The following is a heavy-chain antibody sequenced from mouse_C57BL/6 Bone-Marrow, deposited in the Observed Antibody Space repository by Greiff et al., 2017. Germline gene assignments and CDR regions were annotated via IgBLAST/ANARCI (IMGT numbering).Heavy chain of an antibody. CDR1: GYTFTSYW. CDR3: TRGETMVTTAYFDY. Sequence: QVQLQQPGAELVKPGASVKLSCKASGYTFTSYWMHWVKQRPGQGLEWIGMIHPNSGSTNYNEKFKSKATLTVDKSSSTAYMQLSRLTSEDSAVYYCTRGETMVTTAYFDYWDQGTTLTVSA. D-gene: IGHD2-2*01. CDR2: IHPNSGST. V-gene: IGHV1-64*01. J-gene: IGHJ2*01.